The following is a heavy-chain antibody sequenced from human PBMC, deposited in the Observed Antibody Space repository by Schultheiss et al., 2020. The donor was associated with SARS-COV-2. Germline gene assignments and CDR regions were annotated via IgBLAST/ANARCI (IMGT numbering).Heavy chain of an antibody. V-gene: IGHV3-30*02. CDR3: AKDSRDPLWFGEWGMDV. J-gene: IGHJ6*04. D-gene: IGHD3-10*01. Sequence: GGSLRLSCAASGFTFDDYAMHWVRQAPGKGLEWVAVIWYDGSNKYYADSVKGRFTISRDNSKNTLYLQMNSLRAEDTAVYYCAKDSRDPLWFGEWGMDVWGKGTTVTVSS. CDR1: GFTFDDYA. CDR2: IWYDGSNK.